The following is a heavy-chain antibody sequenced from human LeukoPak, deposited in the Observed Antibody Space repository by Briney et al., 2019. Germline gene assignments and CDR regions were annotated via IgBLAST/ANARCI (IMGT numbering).Heavy chain of an antibody. J-gene: IGHJ3*02. CDR1: GYTFTSYA. CDR2: INTNTGNP. CDR3: ARDIAAYLDAFDI. Sequence: ASVRVSCKASGYTFTSYAMNWVPQAPGQGREWRGWINTNTGNPTYAQGFTGRFVFSLDTSVSTAYLQISSLKAEDTAVYYCARDIAAYLDAFDIWGQGTMVTVSS. V-gene: IGHV7-4-1*02. D-gene: IGHD6-13*01.